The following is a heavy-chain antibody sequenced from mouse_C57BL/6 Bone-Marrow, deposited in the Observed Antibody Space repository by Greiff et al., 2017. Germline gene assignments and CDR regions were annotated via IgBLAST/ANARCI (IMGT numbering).Heavy chain of an antibody. D-gene: IGHD1-1*01. CDR1: GYSFTGYF. V-gene: IGHV1-20*01. CDR2: INPYNGDT. J-gene: IGHJ2*01. Sequence: VQLQQSGPELVKPGDSVKISCKASGYSFTGYFMNWVMQSHGKSLEWIGRINPYNGDTFYNQKFKGQATLTVDKSSSTAYMQLRSLPSEDSAVSYCSTCYYSGNNYYFDYWGQGTTLTVSS. CDR3: STCYYSGNNYYFDY.